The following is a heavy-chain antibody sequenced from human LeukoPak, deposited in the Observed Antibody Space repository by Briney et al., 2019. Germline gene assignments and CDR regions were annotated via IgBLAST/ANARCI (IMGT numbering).Heavy chain of an antibody. Sequence: SETLSLTCAVYGGSFSGYYWSWIRQPPGKGLEWIAEINHSGSTNYNPSLKSRVTISVDTSKNQFSLKLSSVTAADTAVYYCARGLIAARPLDYWGQGTLVTVSS. V-gene: IGHV4-34*01. CDR1: GGSFSGYY. CDR3: ARGLIAARPLDY. J-gene: IGHJ4*02. CDR2: INHSGST. D-gene: IGHD6-6*01.